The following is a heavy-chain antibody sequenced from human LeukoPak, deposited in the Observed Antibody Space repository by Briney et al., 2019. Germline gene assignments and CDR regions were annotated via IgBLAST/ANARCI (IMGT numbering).Heavy chain of an antibody. Sequence: SETLSLTCAVYGGSFSGYYWSWIRQPPGKGLEWIGEINHSGSTNYNPSLKSRVTMSVDTSKNQFSLKLSSVTAADTAVYYCACFGVVIIGYYYMDVWGKGTTVTVSS. CDR2: INHSGST. CDR3: ACFGVVIIGYYYMDV. CDR1: GGSFSGYY. V-gene: IGHV4-34*01. D-gene: IGHD3-3*01. J-gene: IGHJ6*03.